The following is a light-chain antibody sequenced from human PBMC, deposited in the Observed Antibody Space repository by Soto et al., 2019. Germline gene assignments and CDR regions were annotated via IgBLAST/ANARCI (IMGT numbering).Light chain of an antibody. V-gene: IGLV2-14*01. CDR2: DVS. CDR1: SSDVGGYNF. J-gene: IGLJ2*01. CDR3: SSYTSSNTLVV. Sequence: QSVLTQPASVSGSPGQSITISCTGTSSDVGGYNFVSWYQQSPGEAPKLLIYDVSNRPSGVSNRFSGSKSGNTASLTISGLQAEDEADYYCSSYTSSNTLVVFGGGTKLTVL.